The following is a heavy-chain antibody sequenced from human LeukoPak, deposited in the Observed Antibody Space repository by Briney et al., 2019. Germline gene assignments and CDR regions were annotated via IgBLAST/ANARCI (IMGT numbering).Heavy chain of an antibody. CDR1: GGSISSSSYY. CDR2: IYYSGST. V-gene: IGHV4-39*07. CDR3: VRGNYLWPRAYTGHFDY. D-gene: IGHD3-10*01. Sequence: PSETLSLTCTVSGGSISSSSYYWGWIRQPPGKGLEWIASIYYSGSTYYNPSLKSRVTISVDTSKNQFSLKLSSVTAADTAVYYCVRGNYLWPRAYTGHFDYWGQGTLVTVSS. J-gene: IGHJ4*02.